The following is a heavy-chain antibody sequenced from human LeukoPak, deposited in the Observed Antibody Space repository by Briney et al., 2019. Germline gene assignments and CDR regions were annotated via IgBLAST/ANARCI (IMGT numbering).Heavy chain of an antibody. D-gene: IGHD5-18*01. Sequence: ASVKVXXXASGYTFTSYGISWVRQAPGQGLEXMGWISAYNGNTNYAQKLQGRVTMTTDTSTSTAYMELSSLRSEDTAVYYCARDLSMVTSRNYWGQGTLVTVSS. J-gene: IGHJ4*02. CDR3: ARDLSMVTSRNY. CDR1: GYTFTSYG. CDR2: ISAYNGNT. V-gene: IGHV1-18*01.